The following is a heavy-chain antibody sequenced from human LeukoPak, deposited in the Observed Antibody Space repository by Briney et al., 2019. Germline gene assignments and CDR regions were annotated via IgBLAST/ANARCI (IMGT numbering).Heavy chain of an antibody. CDR2: ISGSGGST. V-gene: IGHV3-23*01. CDR3: ASDYSHYYYYYGMDV. D-gene: IGHD4-11*01. Sequence: GGSLRLSCAASEFTSSSYAMSWVRQAPGKGLEWVSAISGSGGSTYYADSVKGRFTISRDNSKNTLYLQMNSLRAEDTAVYYCASDYSHYYYYYGMDVWGQGATVTVSS. CDR1: EFTSSSYA. J-gene: IGHJ6*02.